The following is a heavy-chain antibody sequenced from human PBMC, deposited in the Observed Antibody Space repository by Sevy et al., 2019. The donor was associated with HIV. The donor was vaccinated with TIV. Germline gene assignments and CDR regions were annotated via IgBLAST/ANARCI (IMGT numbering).Heavy chain of an antibody. Sequence: SETLSLTCAVSGYSISSGYYWGWIRQPPGKRLEWIGSIYHSGSTYYNPSLKSRVTISVDTSKNQFSLKLSSVTAADTAVYYCASYYGDFSPGGYFDYWGQGTLVTVSS. CDR1: GYSISSGYY. D-gene: IGHD4-17*01. V-gene: IGHV4-38-2*01. J-gene: IGHJ4*02. CDR2: IYHSGST. CDR3: ASYYGDFSPGGYFDY.